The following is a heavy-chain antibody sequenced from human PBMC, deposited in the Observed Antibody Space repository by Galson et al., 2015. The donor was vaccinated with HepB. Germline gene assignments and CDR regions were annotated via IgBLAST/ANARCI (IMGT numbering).Heavy chain of an antibody. J-gene: IGHJ4*02. CDR2: ISSSGSTI. D-gene: IGHD6-13*01. Sequence: SLRLSCAASGFTFSSYEMNWVRQAPGKGLEWVSYISSSGSTIYYADSVKGRFTISRDNAKNSLYLQMNSLRAEDTAVYYCARDREAAAGIDYFDYWGQGTLVTVSS. V-gene: IGHV3-48*03. CDR3: ARDREAAAGIDYFDY. CDR1: GFTFSSYE.